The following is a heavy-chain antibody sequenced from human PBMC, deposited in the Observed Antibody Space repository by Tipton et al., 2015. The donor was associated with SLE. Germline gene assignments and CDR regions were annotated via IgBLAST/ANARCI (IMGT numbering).Heavy chain of an antibody. CDR3: ARDHGGDGYNKGGFDY. D-gene: IGHD5-24*01. J-gene: IGHJ4*02. Sequence: QVQLVQSGAEVKKPGASVKVSCKTSGYTFTSYDINWVRQATGQGLEWMGWMNPNSGNTGYAQKFQGRVTMTRNTSISTAYMELNSLRSEDTAVYYCARDHGGDGYNKGGFDYWGQGTLVTVSS. CDR2: MNPNSGNT. V-gene: IGHV1-8*01. CDR1: GYTFTSYD.